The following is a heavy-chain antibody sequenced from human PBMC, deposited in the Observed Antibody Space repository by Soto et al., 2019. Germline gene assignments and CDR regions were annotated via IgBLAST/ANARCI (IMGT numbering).Heavy chain of an antibody. CDR1: GGSINSYY. CDR2: IYTSGST. J-gene: IGHJ5*02. Sequence: LSLTCTVSGGSINSYYWSWIRQPAGKGLEWIGRIYTSGSTNYNPSLKSRVTMSVDTSKNRFSLKLSSVTAADTAVYYCARGIYSKVGATIWFDPWGQGTLVTVSS. CDR3: ARGIYSKVGATIWFDP. D-gene: IGHD1-26*01. V-gene: IGHV4-4*07.